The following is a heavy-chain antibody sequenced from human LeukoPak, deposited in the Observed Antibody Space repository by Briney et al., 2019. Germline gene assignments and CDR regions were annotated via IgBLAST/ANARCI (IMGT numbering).Heavy chain of an antibody. CDR3: ARRKQQLGPYYYYYGMDV. CDR1: GFTFSSYS. CDR2: IWYVVSNK. J-gene: IGHJ6*02. D-gene: IGHD6-13*01. V-gene: IGHV3-33*08. Sequence: GGSLRLTCAASGFTFSSYSMNWVRQAPGKRLERVAVIWYVVSNKYYADSVKGRFTISRDNSKNTLYLQMNSLRAEDTAVYYCARRKQQLGPYYYYYGMDVWGQGTTVTVSS.